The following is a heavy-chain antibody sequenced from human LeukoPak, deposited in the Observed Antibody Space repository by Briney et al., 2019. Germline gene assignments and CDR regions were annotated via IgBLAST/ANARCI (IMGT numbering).Heavy chain of an antibody. CDR2: INHSGST. V-gene: IGHV4-34*01. J-gene: IGHJ4*02. CDR3: ARGERYSSGWYGEYYFDY. D-gene: IGHD6-19*01. CDR1: GGSFSGYY. Sequence: SETLSLTCAVYGGSFSGYYWSWIRQPPGKGLEWIGEINHSGSTNYNPSLKSRVTISVDTSKNQFSLKLSSVTAADTAVYYCARGERYSSGWYGEYYFDYWGQGTLVTVSS.